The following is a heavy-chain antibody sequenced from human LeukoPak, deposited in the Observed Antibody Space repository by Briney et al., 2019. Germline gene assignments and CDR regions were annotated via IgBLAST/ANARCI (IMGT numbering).Heavy chain of an antibody. J-gene: IGHJ4*02. D-gene: IGHD2-2*01. CDR2: INPTSGYT. Sequence: PGGSLRLSCAASGFTFSDYYMSWIRQAPGKGLEWLSYINPTSGYTPYADSVKGRFTISRDNAKNSLYLQMNSLRAEDTAVYYCARGLSSYCSSTSCYPYDYWGQGTLVTVSS. CDR3: ARGLSSYCSSTSCYPYDY. V-gene: IGHV3-11*05. CDR1: GFTFSDYY.